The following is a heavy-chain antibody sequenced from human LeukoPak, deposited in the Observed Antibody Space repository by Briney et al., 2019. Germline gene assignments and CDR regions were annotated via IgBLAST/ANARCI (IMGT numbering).Heavy chain of an antibody. CDR1: GFIFDNYG. D-gene: IGHD6-6*01. Sequence: GGSLRLSCAASGFIFDNYGINWVRQAPGKGLEWVSRIHWNGGRTGYADSVKGRFTISRDNVKNSLYLQMNSLRAEDTAVYYCARGRDSSSSYPGYWGQGTLVTVSS. J-gene: IGHJ4*02. CDR3: ARGRDSSSSYPGY. V-gene: IGHV3-20*04. CDR2: IHWNGGRT.